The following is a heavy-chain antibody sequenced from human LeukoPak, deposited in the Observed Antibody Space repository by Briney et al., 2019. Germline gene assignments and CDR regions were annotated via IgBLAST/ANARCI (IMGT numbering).Heavy chain of an antibody. Sequence: GGSLRLSCAASGFTFNSYVMSWVRQAPGKGLEWVSAISGSGGSTYYADSVKGRFTISRDNSKNTLYLRMNSLRAEDTAVYYCAKVPYSSGWSVLFDYWGQGTLVTVSS. V-gene: IGHV3-23*01. CDR1: GFTFNSYV. CDR3: AKVPYSSGWSVLFDY. J-gene: IGHJ4*02. CDR2: ISGSGGST. D-gene: IGHD6-19*01.